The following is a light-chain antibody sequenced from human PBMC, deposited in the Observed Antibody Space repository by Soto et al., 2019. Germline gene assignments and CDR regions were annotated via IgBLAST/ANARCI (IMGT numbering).Light chain of an antibody. Sequence: DIQMTQSPSSLSASVGYRVTITCRASQSIASRLNWYQQKPGSAPKLLIYGASTLESGVPSRFSGSGSGTDFTLTVSSLQVEDFATYYSQQTDTIPRTFGQGTKVDIK. V-gene: IGKV1-39*01. CDR2: GAS. CDR3: QQTDTIPRT. J-gene: IGKJ1*01. CDR1: QSIASR.